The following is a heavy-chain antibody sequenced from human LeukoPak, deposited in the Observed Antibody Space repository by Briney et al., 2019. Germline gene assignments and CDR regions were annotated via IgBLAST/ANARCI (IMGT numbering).Heavy chain of an antibody. CDR2: INPNSGGT. V-gene: IGHV1-2*02. D-gene: IGHD6-13*01. Sequence: GASVKVSCKASGYTFTGYYMHWVRQVPGQGLEWMGWINPNSGGTNYAQKFQGRVTMTRDTSISTAYMELSRLRSDDTAVYYCARGARPSSSWYLIDYWGQGTLVTVSS. CDR3: ARGARPSSSWYLIDY. J-gene: IGHJ4*02. CDR1: GYTFTGYY.